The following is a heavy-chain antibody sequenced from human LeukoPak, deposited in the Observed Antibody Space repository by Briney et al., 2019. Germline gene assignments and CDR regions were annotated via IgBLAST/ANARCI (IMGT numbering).Heavy chain of an antibody. CDR3: ARGVDIVATTHFDY. CDR1: GGSFSGYY. D-gene: IGHD5-12*01. Sequence: SETLSLTCAVYGGSFSGYYWSWIRQPPGKGLEWIGEINHSGSTNYNPSLKSRVTISVDTSKNQFTLKLSSVTAADTAVYYCARGVDIVATTHFDYWGQGTLVTVSS. CDR2: INHSGST. J-gene: IGHJ4*02. V-gene: IGHV4-34*01.